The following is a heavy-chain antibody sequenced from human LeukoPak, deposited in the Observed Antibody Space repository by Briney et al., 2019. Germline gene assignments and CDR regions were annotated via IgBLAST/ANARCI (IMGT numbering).Heavy chain of an antibody. J-gene: IGHJ4*02. V-gene: IGHV4-61*01. CDR3: AREYQLLGFDY. CDR1: GGSVSSGSYY. D-gene: IGHD2-2*01. CDR2: IYYSGST. Sequence: PSETLSLTCTVSGGSVSSGSYYWRWIRQPPGKGLEWIGYIYYSGSTNYNPSLKSRVTISVDTSKNQFSLKLSSVTAADTAVYYCAREYQLLGFDYWGQGTLVTVSA.